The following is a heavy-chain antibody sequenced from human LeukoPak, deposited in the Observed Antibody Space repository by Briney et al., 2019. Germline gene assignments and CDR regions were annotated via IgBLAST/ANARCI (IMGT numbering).Heavy chain of an antibody. CDR1: GFTVSSSY. CDR3: ARDRRALDAFDI. Sequence: GGSLRLSCAASGFTVSSSYMSWVHQAPGKGLEWVSVLYSSGTTYYADSVKARFTISRDNSKNTLYLQMNSLRAEDTAVYYCARDRRALDAFDIWGQGTMVTVSS. V-gene: IGHV3-53*01. J-gene: IGHJ3*02. CDR2: LYSSGTT. D-gene: IGHD3-3*02.